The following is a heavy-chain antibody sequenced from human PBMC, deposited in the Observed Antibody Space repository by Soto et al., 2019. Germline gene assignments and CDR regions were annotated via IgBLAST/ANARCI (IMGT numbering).Heavy chain of an antibody. CDR3: ARDFAVAATPGGMDV. CDR2: INPSGGST. V-gene: IGHV1-46*01. CDR1: GYTFTSYY. J-gene: IGHJ6*02. D-gene: IGHD2-15*01. Sequence: ASVKVSCKASGYTFTSYYMHWVRQAPGQGLEWMGIINPSGGSTSYAQKFQGRVTMTRDTSTSTVYMELSSLRSEDTAVYYCARDFAVAATPGGMDVWGQGXTVTVYS.